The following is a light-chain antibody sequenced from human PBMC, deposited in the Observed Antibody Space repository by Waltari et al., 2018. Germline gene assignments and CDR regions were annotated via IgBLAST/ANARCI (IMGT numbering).Light chain of an antibody. V-gene: IGKV3-20*01. CDR2: GES. Sequence: DIVLTQSPGTLSLSPGDRATLSCRASQSVSSSYLAWYQQKPGQAPRLLIYGESSRATGIPDRFSGSGSGTDFTLTISRLEPEDFAVYYCQQYGSSPPWTFGQGTKVEIK. CDR1: QSVSSSY. CDR3: QQYGSSPPWT. J-gene: IGKJ1*01.